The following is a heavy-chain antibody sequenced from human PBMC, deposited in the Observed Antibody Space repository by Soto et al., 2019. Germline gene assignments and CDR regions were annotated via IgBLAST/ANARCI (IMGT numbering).Heavy chain of an antibody. CDR2: VYYSGSS. Sequence: PSETLSLTCTVSGDSISCGASFWSWIRQPPGKGLEWIANVYYSGSSYYNPSLKSRLTISVDTTKNQFSLQLKSMTAADTAVYYCAKLSCTISTCYFPGWFDPWGQGTLVTVSS. D-gene: IGHD2-2*01. J-gene: IGHJ5*02. CDR3: AKLSCTISTCYFPGWFDP. CDR1: GDSISCGASF. V-gene: IGHV4-30-4*01.